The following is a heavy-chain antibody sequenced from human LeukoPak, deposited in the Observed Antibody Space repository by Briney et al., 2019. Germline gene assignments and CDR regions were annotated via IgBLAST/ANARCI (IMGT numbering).Heavy chain of an antibody. CDR2: FDPEDGET. V-gene: IGHV1-24*01. D-gene: IGHD3-10*01. J-gene: IGHJ5*02. Sequence: ASVKVSCKVSGYTLTELSMHWVRQAPGKGLEWMGGFDPEDGETIYAQKFQGRVTMTEDTSTDTAYMELSSLRSEDTAVYYCATDPWGVRGFGELLPTGGFDPWGQGTLVTVSS. CDR1: GYTLTELS. CDR3: ATDPWGVRGFGELLPTGGFDP.